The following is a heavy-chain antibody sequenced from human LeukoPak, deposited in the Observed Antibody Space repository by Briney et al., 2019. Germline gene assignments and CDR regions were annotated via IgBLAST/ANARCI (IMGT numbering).Heavy chain of an antibody. CDR1: GFTFTSYS. V-gene: IGHV3-21*04. J-gene: IGHJ4*02. D-gene: IGHD2-2*01. Sequence: GGSLRLSCAASGFTFTSYSMNWVRQAPGKGLEWVSSISSSSTYIYYADSVKGRFTISRDNAKNSLYLQMNSLRAEDTAVYYCARDQRYCSSSSCPWEPFDYWGQGTLVTVSS. CDR3: ARDQRYCSSSSCPWEPFDY. CDR2: ISSSSTYI.